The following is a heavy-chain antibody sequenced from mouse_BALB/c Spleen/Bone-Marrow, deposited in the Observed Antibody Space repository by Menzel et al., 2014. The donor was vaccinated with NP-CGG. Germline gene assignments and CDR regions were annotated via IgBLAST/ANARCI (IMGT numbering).Heavy chain of an antibody. CDR3: ATIYYGNSYAMVY. Sequence: DVHLVESGGGLVQPGGSRKLSCAASGFTFSDYGMAWVRQAPGKGPEWVAFISNLAYSIYYADTVTGRFTISRENAKNTLYLEMSSLRSEDTAMYYCATIYYGNSYAMVYWGQGTSVTVSS. CDR1: GFTFSDYG. CDR2: ISNLAYSI. J-gene: IGHJ4*01. V-gene: IGHV5-15*02. D-gene: IGHD2-1*01.